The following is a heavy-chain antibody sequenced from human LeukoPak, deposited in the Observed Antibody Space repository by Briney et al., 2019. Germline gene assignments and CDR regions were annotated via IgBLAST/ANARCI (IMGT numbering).Heavy chain of an antibody. CDR1: GFTFSSYA. D-gene: IGHD3-9*01. CDR3: ARGNILTGYYRSYYFDY. V-gene: IGHV3-30*04. CDR2: ISYDGSNK. J-gene: IGHJ4*02. Sequence: PGRSLRLSCAASGFTFSSYAMHWVRQAPGKGLEWVAVISYDGSNKYYADSVKGRFTIPRDNSKNTLYLQMNSLRAEDTAVYYCARGNILTGYYRSYYFDYWGQGTLVTVSS.